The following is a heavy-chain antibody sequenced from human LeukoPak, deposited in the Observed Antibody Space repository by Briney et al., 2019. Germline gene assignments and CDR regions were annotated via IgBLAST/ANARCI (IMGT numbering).Heavy chain of an antibody. Sequence: SETLSLTCTVSGGSISNYYWSWIRQPPGKGLEWIGYIYYTGSTNYNPSLTSRVNISVDTSKNQFSLNLASVTAADTAVYYCARWGSIAVARFDYWGQGTLVTVSS. D-gene: IGHD6-6*01. CDR2: IYYTGST. CDR1: GGSISNYY. J-gene: IGHJ4*02. V-gene: IGHV4-59*01. CDR3: ARWGSIAVARFDY.